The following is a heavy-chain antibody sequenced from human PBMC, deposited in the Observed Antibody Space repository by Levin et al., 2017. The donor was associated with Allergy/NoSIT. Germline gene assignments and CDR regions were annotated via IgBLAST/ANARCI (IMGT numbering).Heavy chain of an antibody. V-gene: IGHV3-33*01. D-gene: IGHD6-19*01. J-gene: IGHJ4*02. CDR2: IWYDGSNK. CDR1: GFTFSSYG. CDR3: ARVSSGWYSDY. Sequence: PGGSLRLSCAASGFTFSSYGMHWVRQAPGKGLEWVAVIWYDGSNKYYADSVKGRFTISRDNSKNTLYLQMNSLRAEDTAVYYCARVSSGWYSDYWGQGTLVTVSS.